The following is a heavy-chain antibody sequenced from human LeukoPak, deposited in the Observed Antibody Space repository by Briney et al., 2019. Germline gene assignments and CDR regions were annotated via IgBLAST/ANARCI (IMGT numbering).Heavy chain of an antibody. J-gene: IGHJ4*02. V-gene: IGHV3-43*01. Sequence: GGSLRLSCAASGFAFDDYTMHRVRQAPGKGLEWVSLISWDGGSTYYADSVKGRFTISRDNSKNSLYLQMNSLRSEDTALYYCASQYCSGGSCPIDYWAREPWSPSPQ. CDR2: ISWDGGST. D-gene: IGHD2-15*01. CDR3: ASQYCSGGSCPIDY. CDR1: GFAFDDYT.